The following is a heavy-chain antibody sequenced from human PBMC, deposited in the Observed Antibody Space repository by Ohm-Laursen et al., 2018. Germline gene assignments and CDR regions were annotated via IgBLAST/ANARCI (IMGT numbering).Heavy chain of an antibody. D-gene: IGHD3-3*01. J-gene: IGHJ5*02. V-gene: IGHV3-53*01. CDR2: IYSGGST. Sequence: SLRLSCAASGFTVSSNYMSWVRQAPGKGLEWVSVIYSGGSTYYADSVKGRFTISRDNSKNTLYLQMNSLRAEDTAVYYCARVGFWSGYYPGRDDWFDPWGQGTLVTVSS. CDR1: GFTVSSNY. CDR3: ARVGFWSGYYPGRDDWFDP.